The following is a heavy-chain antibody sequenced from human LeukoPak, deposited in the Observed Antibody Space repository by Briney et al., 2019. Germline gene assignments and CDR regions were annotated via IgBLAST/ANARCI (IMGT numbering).Heavy chain of an antibody. CDR3: AKDLRAMVRGVIRGFDY. V-gene: IGHV4-39*07. CDR1: GGSISSSSYY. CDR2: IYYSGST. J-gene: IGHJ4*02. Sequence: SETLSLTCTVSGGSISSSSYYWGWIRQPPGKGLEWIGSIYYSGSTYYNPSLKSRVTISVDTSKNQFSLKLSSVTAADTAVYYCAKDLRAMVRGVIRGFDYWGQGTLVTVSS. D-gene: IGHD3-10*01.